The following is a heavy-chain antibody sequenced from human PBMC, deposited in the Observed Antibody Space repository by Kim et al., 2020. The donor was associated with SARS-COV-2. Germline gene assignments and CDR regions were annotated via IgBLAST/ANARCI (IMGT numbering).Heavy chain of an antibody. CDR2: ISYDGSNK. CDR3: AKDLKMGHGRGLYYYYYGMDV. D-gene: IGHD6-19*01. J-gene: IGHJ6*02. CDR1: GITFSSYG. V-gene: IGHV3-30*18. Sequence: GGSLRLSCAASGITFSSYGMHWVRQAPGKGLEWVAVISYDGSNKNYADSVKGRFTISRDNSKNTLYLQMNSLRDEDTAVYYCAKDLKMGHGRGLYYYYYGMDVWGQGTTVTVSS.